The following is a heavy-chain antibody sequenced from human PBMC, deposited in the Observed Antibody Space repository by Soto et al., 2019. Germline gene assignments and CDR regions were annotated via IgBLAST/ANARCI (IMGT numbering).Heavy chain of an antibody. J-gene: IGHJ2*01. CDR2: INDRGSI. Sequence: QVQLQQWGAGPLRPLETLSLTCGVSGGSFSGYYWAWIRQSPGKGLEWSGEINDRGSINYNPSLKSRVSISVGTSKDHYSLNLRSVTAADTAVYYCARESHDILTGPPWVWYFDLWGRVTLVTV. D-gene: IGHD3-9*01. CDR3: ARESHDILTGPPWVWYFDL. CDR1: GGSFSGYY. V-gene: IGHV4-34*01.